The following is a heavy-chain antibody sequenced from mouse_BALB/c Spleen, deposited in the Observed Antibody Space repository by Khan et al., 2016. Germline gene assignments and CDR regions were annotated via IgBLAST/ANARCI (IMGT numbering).Heavy chain of an antibody. D-gene: IGHD1-2*01. Sequence: EVELLESGPGLVKPSQSLSLTCTVTGYSITSGYGWNWIRQFPGNKLEWTGYISYSGSTNYNPSLKSRISITRDTAKNQIFLQLSSVKTEDTATYYCARTARIKYWGQGTTLTVSS. CDR2: ISYSGST. V-gene: IGHV3-2*02. CDR1: GYSITSGYG. J-gene: IGHJ2*01. CDR3: ARTARIKY.